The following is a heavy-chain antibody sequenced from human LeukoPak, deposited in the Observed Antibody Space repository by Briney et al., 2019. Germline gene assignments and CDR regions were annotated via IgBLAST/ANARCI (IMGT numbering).Heavy chain of an antibody. CDR3: ARDLVVTAGPYYYYGMDV. V-gene: IGHV4-34*01. CDR1: GGSFSGYY. CDR2: INHSGST. J-gene: IGHJ6*02. Sequence: PSETLSLTCAVYGGSFSGYYWSWIRQPPGKGLEWIGEINHSGSTNYNPSLKSRVTISVDTSKNQFSLKLSSVTAADTAVYYCARDLVVTAGPYYYYGMDVWGQGTTVTVSS. D-gene: IGHD2-21*02.